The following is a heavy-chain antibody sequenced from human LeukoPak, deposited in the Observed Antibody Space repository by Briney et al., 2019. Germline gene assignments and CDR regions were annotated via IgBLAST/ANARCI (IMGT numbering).Heavy chain of an antibody. CDR1: GYTFTGYY. Sequence: GASVKVSCKASGYTFTGYYMNWVRQAPGQGLEWMGWINPNIGGTNYAQKFQGRVTMTRDTSISTAYMELSSLRSDDTAVYYCAREGPLRLPYFDPWGQGTLVTVSS. J-gene: IGHJ5*02. D-gene: IGHD4-17*01. V-gene: IGHV1-2*02. CDR2: INPNIGGT. CDR3: AREGPLRLPYFDP.